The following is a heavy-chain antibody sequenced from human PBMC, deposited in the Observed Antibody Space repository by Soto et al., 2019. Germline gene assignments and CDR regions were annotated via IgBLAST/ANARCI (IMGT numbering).Heavy chain of an antibody. J-gene: IGHJ4*02. CDR2: ISAYNGNT. Sequence: ASVKVSCKASGYTFTSYGISWVRQAPGQGLEWMGWISAYNGNTNYAQKLQGRVTMTTDTSTSTAYMELRSLRSDDTAVYYCATHHYYDSSGYSDPLIWGQGTLVTVSS. D-gene: IGHD3-22*01. CDR3: ATHHYYDSSGYSDPLI. V-gene: IGHV1-18*01. CDR1: GYTFTSYG.